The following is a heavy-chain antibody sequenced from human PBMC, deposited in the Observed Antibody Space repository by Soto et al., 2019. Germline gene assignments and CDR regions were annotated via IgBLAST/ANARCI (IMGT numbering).Heavy chain of an antibody. CDR1: GFTFSSYG. CDR2: IWYDGSNK. CDR3: ARARATVTTYGLDY. Sequence: PGGSLRLSCAASGFTFSSYGMHWVRQAPGKGLEWVAVIWYDGSNKYYADSVKGRFTISRDNSKNTLYLQMNSLRAEDTAVYYCARARATVTTYGLDYWGQGTLVTVSS. J-gene: IGHJ4*02. D-gene: IGHD4-17*01. V-gene: IGHV3-33*01.